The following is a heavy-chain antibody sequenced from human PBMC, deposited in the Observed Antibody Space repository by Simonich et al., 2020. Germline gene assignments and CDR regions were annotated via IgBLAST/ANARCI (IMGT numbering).Heavy chain of an antibody. Sequence: EVQLVESGGGLVKPGGSLRLSCAASGFTFSSYRMNWVRQAPGKGLEWVSSISSRSSYIYYADSVKGRFTISRDNAKNSLYLQMNSLRAEDTAVYYCARWGTGGDAFDIWGQGTMVTVSS. CDR3: ARWGTGGDAFDI. CDR1: GFTFSSYR. V-gene: IGHV3-21*01. D-gene: IGHD7-27*01. J-gene: IGHJ3*02. CDR2: ISSRSSYI.